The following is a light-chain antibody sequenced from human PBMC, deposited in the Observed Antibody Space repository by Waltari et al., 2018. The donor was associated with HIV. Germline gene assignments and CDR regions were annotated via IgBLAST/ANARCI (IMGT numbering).Light chain of an antibody. Sequence: SDLTQPASVSGFLGQSITISCTGGDSDFGLYNFISWYQQQPGKVPKLLLYEVDTRAQGIPGRFSGSKSGNTASLTITGLQIEDEGLYYCASYTADDTVLFGGGTTVTVL. V-gene: IGLV2-14*01. CDR3: ASYTADDTVL. CDR1: DSDFGLYNF. J-gene: IGLJ2*01. CDR2: EVD.